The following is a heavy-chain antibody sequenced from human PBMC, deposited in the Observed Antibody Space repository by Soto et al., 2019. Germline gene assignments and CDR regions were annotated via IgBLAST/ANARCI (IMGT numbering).Heavy chain of an antibody. CDR1: GFTFSSYA. CDR3: VKDRRIGY. Sequence: PVGSLRLSCSVSGFTFSSYAMHWVRQAPGKGLQYVSSISSSGVPTYYADSVKGRFTISRDNSQNTLYLQMSSLRLEDTAVYYCVKDRRIGYWGQGILVTVSS. CDR2: ISSSGVPT. J-gene: IGHJ4*02. V-gene: IGHV3-64D*06.